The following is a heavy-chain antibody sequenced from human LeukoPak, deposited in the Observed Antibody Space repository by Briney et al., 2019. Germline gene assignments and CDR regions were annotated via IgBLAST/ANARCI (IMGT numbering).Heavy chain of an antibody. CDR2: ISYDGSNK. CDR3: ARDSSDSSGYFFYLDI. J-gene: IGHJ3*02. Sequence: SGGSLRLSCAASGFIFSSYGMHWVRQAPGKGLEWVAVISYDGSNKYYPDSVKGRFTISRDNSKNTLYLQMNSLRADDTAVYYCARDSSDSSGYFFYLDIWGQGTMVTVSS. CDR1: GFIFSSYG. V-gene: IGHV3-30*12. D-gene: IGHD3-22*01.